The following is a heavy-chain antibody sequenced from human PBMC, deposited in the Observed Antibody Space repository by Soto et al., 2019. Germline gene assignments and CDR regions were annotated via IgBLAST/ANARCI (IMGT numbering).Heavy chain of an antibody. CDR1: GFSLSTSGMC. D-gene: IGHD3-22*01. CDR2: IDWDDDK. J-gene: IGHJ6*02. Sequence: SGPTLVNPTQTLTLTCTFSGFSLSTSGMCVSWIRQPPGKALEWLALIDWDDDKYYSTSLKTRLTISKDTSKNQVVLTMTNMDPVDTVTYYCAREIGFRKGYYGMDVWGQGTTVTVSS. V-gene: IGHV2-70*01. CDR3: AREIGFRKGYYGMDV.